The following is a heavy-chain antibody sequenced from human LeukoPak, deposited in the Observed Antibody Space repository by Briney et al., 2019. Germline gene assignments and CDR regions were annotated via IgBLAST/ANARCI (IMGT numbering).Heavy chain of an antibody. V-gene: IGHV3-23*01. D-gene: IGHD2-2*01. CDR2: ITISGVSR. CDR3: APTYPSDAFDI. Sequence: PGGSLRLSCVVSGITFNTHAMTWVRQAPGKGPDWVSSITISGVSRYYADSVKGRFTISRDSSNNTLYLQMTSLRVEDTAIYYCAPTYPSDAFDIWGQGTMVTVSP. J-gene: IGHJ3*02. CDR1: GITFNTHA.